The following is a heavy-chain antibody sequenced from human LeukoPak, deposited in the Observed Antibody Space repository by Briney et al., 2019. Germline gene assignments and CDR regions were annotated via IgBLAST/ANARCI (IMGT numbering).Heavy chain of an antibody. CDR2: ISAYNGNT. Sequence: ASVKVSFKASGYTFTSYGISWVRQAPGQGLEWMGWISAYNGNTNYAQKLQGRVTMTTNTSTSTAYMELRSLRSDDTAVYYCAREGRLTPWLDYWGQGTLVTVSS. CDR3: AREGRLTPWLDY. D-gene: IGHD1-14*01. V-gene: IGHV1-18*01. J-gene: IGHJ4*02. CDR1: GYTFTSYG.